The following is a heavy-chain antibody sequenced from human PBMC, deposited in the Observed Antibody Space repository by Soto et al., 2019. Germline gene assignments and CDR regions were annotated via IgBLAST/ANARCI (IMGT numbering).Heavy chain of an antibody. CDR1: GGSFSGYY. J-gene: IGHJ6*02. V-gene: IGHV4-34*01. Sequence: PSETLSLTCAVYGGSFSGYYWSWIRQPPGKGLEWIGEINHSGSTNYNPSLKSRVTISVDTSKNQFSLKLSSVTAADTAVYYCARGRGYYYGMDVWGQGTTVTVS. CDR2: INHSGST. CDR3: ARGRGYYYGMDV.